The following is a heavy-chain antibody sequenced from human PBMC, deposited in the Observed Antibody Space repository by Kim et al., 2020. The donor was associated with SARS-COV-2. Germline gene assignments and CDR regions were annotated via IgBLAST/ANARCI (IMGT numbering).Heavy chain of an antibody. CDR3: ARHFRGASLRFLGLFQFDY. CDR1: GASIISSGYY. V-gene: IGHV4-39*01. CDR2: VYYTGST. J-gene: IGHJ4*02. Sequence: SETLSLTCTVSGASIISSGYYWGWIRQPPGKGLEWIGSVYYTGSTYYNPSLKSRVTISVDTSKNQFSLKLSSVTAAGTAVYYCARHFRGASLRFLGLFQFDYWGQGGMVTVSS. D-gene: IGHD4-17*01.